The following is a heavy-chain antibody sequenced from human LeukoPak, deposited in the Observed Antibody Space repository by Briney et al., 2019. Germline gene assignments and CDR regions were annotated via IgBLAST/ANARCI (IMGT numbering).Heavy chain of an antibody. V-gene: IGHV4-59*01. CDR3: ASSIGLGELSAMSDAFDI. D-gene: IGHD3-16*02. CDR1: GGSISSYY. CDR2: IYYSGST. Sequence: SETLSLTCTVSGGSISSYYWSWIRQPPGKGLEWIGYIYYSGSTNYNPSLKSRVTISVDTSKNQFSLKLSSVTAADTAVYYCASSIGLGELSAMSDAFDIWGQGTMVTVSS. J-gene: IGHJ3*02.